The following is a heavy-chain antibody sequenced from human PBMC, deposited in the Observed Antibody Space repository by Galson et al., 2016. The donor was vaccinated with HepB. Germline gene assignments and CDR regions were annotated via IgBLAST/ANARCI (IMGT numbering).Heavy chain of an antibody. CDR2: ISYDGNNK. D-gene: IGHD6-19*01. CDR1: GLTFSTYW. J-gene: IGHJ4*02. CDR3: ARKSMAGPRSYFDY. V-gene: IGHV3-30*03. Sequence: SLRLSCAASGLTFSTYWMNWVRQAPGKGLEWVAVISYDGNNKYYADSVKGRFTISRDSSQNTLYLQMNSLRTEDTAVYFCARKSMAGPRSYFDYWGQGTLVTVSS.